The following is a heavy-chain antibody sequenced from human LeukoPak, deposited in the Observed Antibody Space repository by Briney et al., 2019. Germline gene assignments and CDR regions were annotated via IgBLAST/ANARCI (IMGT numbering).Heavy chain of an antibody. CDR3: ARIARITMVRVFDY. J-gene: IGHJ4*02. Sequence: SETLSLTCAVYGGSFSGYYWSWVRQPPGKGLEWIGEINHSGSTNYTPSLKCRLPISVATSKTQFSLKLSSVTAADTAVYYCARIARITMVRVFDYWGQGTLLTVSS. CDR2: INHSGST. V-gene: IGHV4-34*01. D-gene: IGHD3-10*01. CDR1: GGSFSGYY.